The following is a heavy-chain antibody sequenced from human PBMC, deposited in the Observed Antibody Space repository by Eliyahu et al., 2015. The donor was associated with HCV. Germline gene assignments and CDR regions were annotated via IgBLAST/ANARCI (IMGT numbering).Heavy chain of an antibody. CDR2: INPNSGGT. D-gene: IGHD3-22*01. Sequence: QVQLVQSGAEVKKPGASVKVSCKASGYTFTGYYXXWVRQAPGQGLEWMGWINPNSGGTNYAQKFQGRVTMTRDTSISTAYMELSRLRSDDTAVYYCASTINEIEDSSGYPLVAFDIWGQGTMVTVSS. V-gene: IGHV1-2*02. J-gene: IGHJ3*02. CDR3: ASTINEIEDSSGYPLVAFDI. CDR1: GYTFTGYY.